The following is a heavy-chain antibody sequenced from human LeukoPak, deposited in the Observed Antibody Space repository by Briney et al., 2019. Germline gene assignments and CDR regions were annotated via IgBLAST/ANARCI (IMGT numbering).Heavy chain of an antibody. V-gene: IGHV3-7*01. D-gene: IGHD1-26*01. CDR1: GFPFSSFV. CDR2: INQDGGKK. CDR3: ARGGAPDN. J-gene: IGHJ4*02. Sequence: GGSLRLSCAASGFPFSSFVMNWVRQAPGKGLEWVANINQDGGKKYYVDSVRGRFAISRDNAENSVYLQMNSLRAEDTALYYCARGGAPDNWGQGTLVTVSS.